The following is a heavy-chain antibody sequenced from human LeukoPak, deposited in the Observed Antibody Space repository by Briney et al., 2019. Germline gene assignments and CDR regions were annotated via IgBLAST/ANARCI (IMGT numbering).Heavy chain of an antibody. CDR3: ARGRVKYYYGSGSNNWFDP. CDR1: GGSFSGYY. Sequence: SETLSLTCAVYGGSFSGYYWSWIRQPPGKGLDWIGEINHSGSTNYNPSLKSRVTISVDTSKNQFSLKLSSVTAADTAVYYCARGRVKYYYGSGSNNWFDPWGQGTLVTVSS. J-gene: IGHJ5*02. V-gene: IGHV4-34*01. CDR2: INHSGST. D-gene: IGHD3-10*01.